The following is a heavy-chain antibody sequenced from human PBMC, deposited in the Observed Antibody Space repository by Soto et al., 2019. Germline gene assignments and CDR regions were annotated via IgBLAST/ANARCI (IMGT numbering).Heavy chain of an antibody. CDR3: AKSSKYYYYYGMDV. Sequence: PGGSLRLSCAASGFTFSSYAMSWVRQAPGKGLEWVSAISGSGGSTYYADSVKGRFTISRDNFKNTLYLQMNSLRAEDTAVYYCAKSSKYYYYYGMDVWGQGTTVTVSS. V-gene: IGHV3-23*01. CDR1: GFTFSSYA. J-gene: IGHJ6*02. CDR2: ISGSGGST.